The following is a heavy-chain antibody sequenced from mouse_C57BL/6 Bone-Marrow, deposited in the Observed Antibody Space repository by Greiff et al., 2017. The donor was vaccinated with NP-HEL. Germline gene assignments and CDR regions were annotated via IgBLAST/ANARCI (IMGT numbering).Heavy chain of an antibody. D-gene: IGHD1-1*01. CDR1: GYTFTDYY. CDR2: INPNNGGT. Sequence: VQLQQSGPELVKPGASVKISCKASGYTFTDYYMNWVKQSHGKSLEWIGDINPNNGGTSYNQKFKGKATLTVDKSSSTAYMELRSLTSEDSAVYYCTRVLLRYSWFAYWGQGTLVTVSA. V-gene: IGHV1-26*01. J-gene: IGHJ3*01. CDR3: TRVLLRYSWFAY.